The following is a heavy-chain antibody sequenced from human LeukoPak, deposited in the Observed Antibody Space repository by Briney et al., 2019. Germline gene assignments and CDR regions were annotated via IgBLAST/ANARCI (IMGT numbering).Heavy chain of an antibody. J-gene: IGHJ4*02. CDR3: ARGYYGGAVDS. CDR1: GGSISNYY. V-gene: IGHV4-59*12. D-gene: IGHD3-16*01. CDR2: IYYSGTT. Sequence: SETLSLTCTVSGGSISNYYWSWVRQPPGKGLEWIGYIYYSGTTDYNPSLKSRVTMSVDTSKSQFSLKLKSVTAADTAVYYCARGYYGGAVDSWGQGILVIVSS.